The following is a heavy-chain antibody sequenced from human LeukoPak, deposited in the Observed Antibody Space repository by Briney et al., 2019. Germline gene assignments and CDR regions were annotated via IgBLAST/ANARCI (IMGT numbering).Heavy chain of an antibody. CDR1: GGSISSGSYY. V-gene: IGHV4-61*02. J-gene: IGHJ6*03. Sequence: SQTLSLTCTVSGGSISSGSYYWSWIRQPAGMGLEWIGRIYTSGSTNYNPSLKSRVTISVDTSKNQFSLKLSSVTAADTAVYYCARDRGAGTFYYMDVWGKGTTVTVSS. CDR3: ARDRGAGTFYYMDV. CDR2: IYTSGST. D-gene: IGHD4-17*01.